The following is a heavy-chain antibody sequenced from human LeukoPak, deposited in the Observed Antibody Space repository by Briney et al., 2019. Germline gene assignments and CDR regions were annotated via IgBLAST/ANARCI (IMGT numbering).Heavy chain of an antibody. V-gene: IGHV1-46*01. CDR2: INPSGGST. CDR3: ARGLRSTTVTPGPYYYYMDV. CDR1: GYTFTGYY. Sequence: ASVTVSCKASGYTFTGYYIHWVRQAPGQGVEWMGIINPSGGSTSYAQKFQGRVTMTRDRSTSTVYMELSSLRSEDTAVYYCARGLRSTTVTPGPYYYYMDVWGKGTTVTVSS. J-gene: IGHJ6*03. D-gene: IGHD4-11*01.